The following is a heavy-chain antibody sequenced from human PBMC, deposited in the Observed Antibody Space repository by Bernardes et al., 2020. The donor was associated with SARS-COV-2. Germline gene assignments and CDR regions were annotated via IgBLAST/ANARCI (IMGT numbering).Heavy chain of an antibody. CDR2: IYYSGST. V-gene: IGHV4-59*01. D-gene: IGHD3-16*01. Sequence: SLSLTCTVSGASFSSYYWSWIRQPPGKGLEWIGYIYYSGSTNYNPSLKSRVTISVDTSKNQFSLKLNSVTAADTAVYYCARGLLRLGDWGQGTLVTVSS. CDR1: GASFSSYY. CDR3: ARGLLRLGD. J-gene: IGHJ4*02.